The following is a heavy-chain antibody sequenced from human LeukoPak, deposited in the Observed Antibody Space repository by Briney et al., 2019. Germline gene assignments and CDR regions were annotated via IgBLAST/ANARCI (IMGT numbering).Heavy chain of an antibody. CDR1: GGSISSSSYY. V-gene: IGHV4-39*07. J-gene: IGHJ1*01. CDR3: ACRGGDFEYFQH. CDR2: IYYSGST. Sequence: PSETLSLTCTVSGGSISSSSYYWGWIRQPPGKGLEWIGSIYYSGSTYYNPSLKSRVTISVDTSKNQFSLKLSSVTAADTAVYYCACRGGDFEYFQHWGQGTLVTVSS. D-gene: IGHD2-21*02.